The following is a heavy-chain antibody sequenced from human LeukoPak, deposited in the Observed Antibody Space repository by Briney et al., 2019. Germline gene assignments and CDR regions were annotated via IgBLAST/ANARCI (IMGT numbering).Heavy chain of an antibody. CDR1: GFTFDDYA. Sequence: GGSLGLSCAASGFTFDDYAMHWVRQAPGKGLEWVSGISWNSGRIGYADSVKGRFTISRDNAKNSLYLQMNSLRVEDTALYYCAKDFYRLGEFDAFDNWGQGTMVTVSS. CDR2: ISWNSGRI. V-gene: IGHV3-9*01. J-gene: IGHJ3*02. CDR3: AKDFYRLGEFDAFDN. D-gene: IGHD3-16*01.